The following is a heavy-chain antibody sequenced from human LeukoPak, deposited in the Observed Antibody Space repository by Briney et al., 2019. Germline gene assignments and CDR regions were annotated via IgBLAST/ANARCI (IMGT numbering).Heavy chain of an antibody. CDR2: IKAKIHGETI. CDR3: TRRNTI. V-gene: IGHV3-15*01. CDR1: GITLSDFW. J-gene: IGHJ4*02. D-gene: IGHD5-24*01. Sequence: NPGGSLRLSCAASGITLSDFWFSWVRQAPGKGLEWVARIKAKIHGETIDYAAPVRGRFIISRDDSRNTVYLQMNSLKFEDTAMYYCTRRNTIWGRGTRVTVSS.